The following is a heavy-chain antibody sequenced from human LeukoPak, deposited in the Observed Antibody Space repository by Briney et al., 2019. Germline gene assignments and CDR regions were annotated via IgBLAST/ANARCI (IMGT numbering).Heavy chain of an antibody. Sequence: PSETLSLTCAVYGGSFSGYYWSWIRQPPGKGLEWIGEINHSGSTNYNPSLKSRVTISVDTSKNQFSLKLSSVTAADTAVYYCARYRVRSIAATGTDYYYGMDVWGQGTTVTVSS. J-gene: IGHJ6*02. CDR2: INHSGST. CDR1: GGSFSGYY. CDR3: ARYRVRSIAATGTDYYYGMDV. D-gene: IGHD6-13*01. V-gene: IGHV4-34*01.